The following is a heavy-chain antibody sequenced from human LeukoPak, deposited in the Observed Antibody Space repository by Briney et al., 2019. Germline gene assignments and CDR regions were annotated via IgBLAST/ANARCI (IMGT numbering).Heavy chain of an antibody. J-gene: IGHJ5*02. CDR1: GGSISSGGYY. CDR2: IYHSGST. CDR3: ARGAAAGMGPHNWFDP. D-gene: IGHD6-13*01. Sequence: PSETLSLTCTVSGGSISSGGYYWSWIRQPPGKGLEWIGYIYHSGSTYYNPSLKSRVTISVDRSKNQFSLKLSSVTAADTAVYYCARGAAAGMGPHNWFDPWGQGTLVTVSS. V-gene: IGHV4-30-2*01.